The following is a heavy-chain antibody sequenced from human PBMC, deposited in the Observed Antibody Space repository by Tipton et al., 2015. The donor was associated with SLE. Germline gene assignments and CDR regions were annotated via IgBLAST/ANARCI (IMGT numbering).Heavy chain of an antibody. V-gene: IGHV3-9*01. D-gene: IGHD1-26*01. Sequence: RSLRLSCEASGFNFHDYGMHWVRQAPGKGLEWVSLINWNSGSIAYADSVKGRFTISRDNAKNSLYLQMNSLRGEDTALYYCAKAPSWDPYYYHYMDVWGTGTTVTVSS. CDR2: INWNSGSI. CDR1: GFNFHDYG. CDR3: AKAPSWDPYYYHYMDV. J-gene: IGHJ6*03.